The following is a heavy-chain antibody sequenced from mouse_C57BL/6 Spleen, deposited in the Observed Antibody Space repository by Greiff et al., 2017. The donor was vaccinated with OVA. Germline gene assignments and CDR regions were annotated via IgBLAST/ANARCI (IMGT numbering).Heavy chain of an antibody. D-gene: IGHD1-1*01. CDR1: GYTFTSYW. CDR3: ARSTVVSQWYFEG. Sequence: QVQLQQPGAELVKPGASVKLSCKASGYTFTSYWMHWVKQRPGQGLEWIGMIHPSSGSTNYNEKFKSKATLTVAKSSSTAYMQLSSLTSEDSAVYYCARSTVVSQWYFEGWGTGTTVTVSS. J-gene: IGHJ1*03. V-gene: IGHV1-64*01. CDR2: IHPSSGST.